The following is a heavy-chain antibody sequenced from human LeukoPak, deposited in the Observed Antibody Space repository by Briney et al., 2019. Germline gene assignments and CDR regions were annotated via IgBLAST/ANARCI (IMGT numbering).Heavy chain of an antibody. D-gene: IGHD3-10*01. CDR1: GGSISSYY. CDR3: ARLIHYYGSGAEPRYYMDV. J-gene: IGHJ6*03. Sequence: SETLSLTCTVSGGSISSYYWSWIRQPPGKGLEWIGYIYTSGSTNYNPSLKSRVTISVGTSKNQFSLKLSSVTAADTAVYYCARLIHYYGSGAEPRYYMDVWGKGTTVTVSS. CDR2: IYTSGST. V-gene: IGHV4-4*09.